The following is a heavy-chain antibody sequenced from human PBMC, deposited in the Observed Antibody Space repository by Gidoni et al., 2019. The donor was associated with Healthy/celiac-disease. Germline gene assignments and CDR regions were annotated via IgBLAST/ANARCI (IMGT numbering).Heavy chain of an antibody. CDR1: GFPFDDYA. Sequence: EVQLVESGGGLVQPGRSLRLSCEASGFPFDDYAMHWVRQAPGKGLGWVSGISWNSGSIGYADSVKGRFTISRDNAKNSLYLQMNSLRAEDTALYYCAKDPDGYYDSSGFFDYWGQGTLVTVSS. CDR2: ISWNSGSI. J-gene: IGHJ4*02. D-gene: IGHD3-22*01. V-gene: IGHV3-9*01. CDR3: AKDPDGYYDSSGFFDY.